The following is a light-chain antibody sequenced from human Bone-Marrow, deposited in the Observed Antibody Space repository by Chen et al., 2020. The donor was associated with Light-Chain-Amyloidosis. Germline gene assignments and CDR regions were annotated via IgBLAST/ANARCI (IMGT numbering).Light chain of an antibody. V-gene: IGLV3-25*03. Sequence: SYELTQPPSVSVSPGQTARLTCSGDDLPKKYAYWYQQKPGQAPVLVIHRDTDRPSGISERFSGSSAGTTATLTISGVQAEDEADYHCQSADSSGTYEVIFGGGTKLTVL. J-gene: IGLJ2*01. CDR3: QSADSSGTYEVI. CDR1: DLPKKY. CDR2: RDT.